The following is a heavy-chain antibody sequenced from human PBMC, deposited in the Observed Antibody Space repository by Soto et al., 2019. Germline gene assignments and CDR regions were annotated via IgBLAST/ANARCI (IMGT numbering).Heavy chain of an antibody. CDR2: ISYDGSNK. CDR1: GFTFSSYG. J-gene: IGHJ6*02. V-gene: IGHV3-30*18. CDR3: AKDLGSPRPGYYYYYYGMDV. D-gene: IGHD2-15*01. Sequence: QVQLVESGGGVVQPGRSLRLSCAASGFTFSSYGMHWVRQAPGKGLEWVAVISYDGSNKYYADSVKGRFTISRDNSKNTLYLQMNSLRAEDTAVYYCAKDLGSPRPGYYYYYYGMDVWGQGTTVTVSS.